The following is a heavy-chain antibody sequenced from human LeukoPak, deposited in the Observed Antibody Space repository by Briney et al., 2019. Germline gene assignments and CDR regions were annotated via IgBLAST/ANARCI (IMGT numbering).Heavy chain of an antibody. CDR1: GFTFSSYW. Sequence: GGSLRLSCAASGFTFSSYWMHWVRQAPGKGLVWVSRINSDGSSTSYADSVKGRFTISRDNAKNTLYLQMNSLRAEDTAVYYCARGDVSSSSGLWYYYGMDVWGQGTTVTVSS. D-gene: IGHD6-19*01. CDR2: INSDGSST. V-gene: IGHV3-74*01. J-gene: IGHJ6*02. CDR3: ARGDVSSSSGLWYYYGMDV.